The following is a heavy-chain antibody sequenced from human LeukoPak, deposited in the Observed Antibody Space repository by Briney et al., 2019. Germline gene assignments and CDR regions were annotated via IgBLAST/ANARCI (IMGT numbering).Heavy chain of an antibody. V-gene: IGHV3-9*01. CDR3: AKQVGYCSSTSCYEFDY. Sequence: GRSLRLSCAASGFTFDDYAMHWVRHAPGKGLEWVSGISWNSGSIGYADSVKGRFTISRDNAKNSLYLQMNSLRAEDTALYYCAKQVGYCSSTSCYEFDYWGQGTLVTVSS. CDR1: GFTFDDYA. CDR2: ISWNSGSI. D-gene: IGHD2-2*01. J-gene: IGHJ4*02.